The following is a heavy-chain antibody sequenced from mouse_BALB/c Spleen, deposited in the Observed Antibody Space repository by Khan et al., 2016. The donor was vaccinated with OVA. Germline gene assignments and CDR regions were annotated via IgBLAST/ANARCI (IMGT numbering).Heavy chain of an antibody. CDR1: GYTFTNYY. CDR3: AREGYYGNYRAWFAY. V-gene: IGHV1S56*01. CDR2: IYPGDVNT. J-gene: IGHJ3*01. D-gene: IGHD2-1*01. Sequence: QVQLQQSGPELVKPGASVRISCKASGYTFTNYYINWVKQRPGQGLEWIGWIYPGDVNTNYNEKFKGKATLTADKSSSTAYMQLSSLTSEDSAVYFCAREGYYGNYRAWFAYWGQGTPVTVST.